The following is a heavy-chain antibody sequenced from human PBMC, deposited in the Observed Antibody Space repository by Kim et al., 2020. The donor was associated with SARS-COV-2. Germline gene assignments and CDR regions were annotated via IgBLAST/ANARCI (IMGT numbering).Heavy chain of an antibody. CDR2: ISYDGSNK. J-gene: IGHJ1*01. CDR1: GFTFSSYG. D-gene: IGHD6-19*01. Sequence: GGSLRLSCAASGFTFSSYGMHWVRQAPGKGLEWVAVISYDGSNKYYADSVKGRFTISRDNSKNTLYLQMNSLRAEDTAVYYCAKDGGPFSSGWYDEYFQHWGQGTLVTVSS. CDR3: AKDGGPFSSGWYDEYFQH. V-gene: IGHV3-30*18.